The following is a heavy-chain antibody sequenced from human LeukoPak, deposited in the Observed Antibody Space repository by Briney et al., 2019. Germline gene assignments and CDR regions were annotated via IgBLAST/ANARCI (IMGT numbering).Heavy chain of an antibody. CDR1: GFTFSSYA. D-gene: IGHD6-13*01. CDR3: ARALPKLAAALDY. V-gene: IGHV3-30*14. Sequence: PGRSLRLSCAASGFTFSSYAMHWVRQAPGKGLEWVAVISYDGSNKYYADSVKGRFTISRENAKNSLYLQMNSLRAGDTAVYYCARALPKLAAALDYWGQGTLVTVSS. CDR2: ISYDGSNK. J-gene: IGHJ4*02.